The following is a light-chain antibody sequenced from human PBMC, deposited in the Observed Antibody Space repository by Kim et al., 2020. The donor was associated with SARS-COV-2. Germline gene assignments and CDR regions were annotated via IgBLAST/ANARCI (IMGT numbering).Light chain of an antibody. V-gene: IGLV3-19*01. Sequence: SSELTQDPAVPVALGQTVRITCQGDSLRRFYASWYQLKPGQAPVFVLYGKDNRPSGIPDRFSGSTSGNTASMTITGAQAEDEAAYYCNSRVISGNSYVFG. CDR2: GKD. J-gene: IGLJ1*01. CDR1: SLRRFY. CDR3: NSRVISGNSYV.